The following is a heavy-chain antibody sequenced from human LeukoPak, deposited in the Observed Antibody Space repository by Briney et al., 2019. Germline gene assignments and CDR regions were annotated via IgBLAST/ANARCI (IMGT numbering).Heavy chain of an antibody. V-gene: IGHV4-59*12. Sequence: SETLSLTCSVSGDSISTYYWSWIRQPPGQGLEWIGYIYNRGNTNYNPSLKSRVTISVDTSKNQFSLKLNSVTPEDTAVYYCARGGGVAAAGLQPSVYGMGVWGQGTTVTVSS. J-gene: IGHJ6*02. CDR3: ARGGGVAAAGLQPSVYGMGV. D-gene: IGHD6-13*01. CDR2: IYNRGNT. CDR1: GDSISTYY.